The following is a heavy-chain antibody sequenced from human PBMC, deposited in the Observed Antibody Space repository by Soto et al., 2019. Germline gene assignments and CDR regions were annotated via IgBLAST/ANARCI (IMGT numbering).Heavy chain of an antibody. CDR1: GYTFTSHW. J-gene: IGHJ5*02. Sequence: GESLKISCKGSGYTFTSHWIGWVRQMPGKGLEWMGIIYPGDSDTRYSPSFQGQVPISADESISTAYLQWGSLKASDTAMYYCVSVGLVGLTGLTNAWFDTWVQVTLVTVSS. D-gene: IGHD1-26*01. CDR2: IYPGDSDT. CDR3: VSVGLVGLTGLTNAWFDT. V-gene: IGHV5-51*01.